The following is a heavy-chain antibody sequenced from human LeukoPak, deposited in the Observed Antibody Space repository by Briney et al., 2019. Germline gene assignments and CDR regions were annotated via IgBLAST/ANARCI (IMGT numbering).Heavy chain of an antibody. CDR3: AKDGISTTWYDYYYYMDV. CDR2: INPKSGDS. V-gene: IGHV1-2*02. Sequence: ASVTVSCKASGYTFTGYYMHWVRQAPGQGLEWMEWINPKSGDSNYAQKFQGRVTLTSDTSISTAYMELNSLTSDDTAMYYCAKDGISTTWYDYYYYMDVWGQGTTVTVS. CDR1: GYTFTGYY. D-gene: IGHD2-2*01. J-gene: IGHJ6*03.